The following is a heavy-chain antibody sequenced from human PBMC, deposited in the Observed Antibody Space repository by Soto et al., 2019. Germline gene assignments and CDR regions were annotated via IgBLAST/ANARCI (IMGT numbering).Heavy chain of an antibody. V-gene: IGHV1-3*05. D-gene: IGHD6-19*01. CDR1: GYTFTGYA. Sequence: QVQLVQSGAEEKKPGASVKVSCKASGYTFTGYAMHWVRQAPGQRLEWMGWINAGNGNTKYSQKFQGRVTITRHTSASTAYMELSSLRSEDTAVYYCGRAVAVPADFAYWGQGTLVTVSS. CDR3: GRAVAVPADFAY. J-gene: IGHJ4*02. CDR2: INAGNGNT.